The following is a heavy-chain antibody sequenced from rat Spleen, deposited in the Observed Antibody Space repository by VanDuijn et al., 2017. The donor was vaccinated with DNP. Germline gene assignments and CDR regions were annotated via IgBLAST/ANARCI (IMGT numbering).Heavy chain of an antibody. D-gene: IGHD1-10*01. CDR2: ISYDGSST. J-gene: IGHJ2*01. CDR3: ARYLVYNNYYFDY. Sequence: EVQLVESGGGLVQPGRSLKLSCAASGFTFSDYYMAWVRQAPKKGLEWVAAISYDGSSTDYRDSVKGRFTISRDNAKSTLYLQMNSLRSEDMATYYCARYLVYNNYYFDYWGQGVMVTVSS. V-gene: IGHV5-22*01. CDR1: GFTFSDYY.